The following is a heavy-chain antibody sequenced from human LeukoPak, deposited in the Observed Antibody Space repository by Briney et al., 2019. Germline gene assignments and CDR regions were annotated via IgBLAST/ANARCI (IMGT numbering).Heavy chain of an antibody. D-gene: IGHD5-24*01. CDR1: GFTFSSYA. CDR2: ISASGGST. V-gene: IGHV3-23*01. CDR3: AKADGSWTYDP. Sequence: GSLRLSCAASGFTFSSYAMSWVRQAPGKGLEWVSAISASGGSTHYADSVKGRFTISRDNSKNTLFLQKNSLRAEDTAVYYCAKADGSWTYDPWGQGTLVTVSS. J-gene: IGHJ5*02.